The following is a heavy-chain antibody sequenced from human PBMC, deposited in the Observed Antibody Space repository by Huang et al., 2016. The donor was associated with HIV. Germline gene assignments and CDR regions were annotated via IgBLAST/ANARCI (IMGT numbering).Heavy chain of an antibody. CDR3: AKDRDSSSLVDY. J-gene: IGHJ4*02. CDR1: GFTFSSYG. V-gene: IGHV3-30*18. D-gene: IGHD6-13*01. CDR2: ISYDGSNK. Sequence: QVQLVESGGGVVQPGRSLRLSCAASGFTFSSYGMHWVRQAPGKGLGWVAVISYDGSNKYYADSVKGRFSISRDNSKNTLYLQMNSLRAEDTAVYYCAKDRDSSSLVDYWGQGTLVTVSS.